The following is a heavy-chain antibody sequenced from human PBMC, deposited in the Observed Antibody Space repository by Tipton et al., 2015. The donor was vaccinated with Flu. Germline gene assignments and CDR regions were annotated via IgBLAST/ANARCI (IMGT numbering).Heavy chain of an antibody. J-gene: IGHJ5*02. D-gene: IGHD4-11*01. CDR2: IHQTGTN. Sequence: TLSLTCSVSGDSIGSDHYWGWIRQTPGRGLEWIGNIHQTGTNYYNPSLRSRDTFSVDRSMNQFSLRLSSVSAADTAVYFCARRDYSNYVSDPKSLFDPWGRGILVTVSS. CDR1: GDSIGSDHY. V-gene: IGHV4-38-2*01. CDR3: ARRDYSNYVSDPKSLFDP.